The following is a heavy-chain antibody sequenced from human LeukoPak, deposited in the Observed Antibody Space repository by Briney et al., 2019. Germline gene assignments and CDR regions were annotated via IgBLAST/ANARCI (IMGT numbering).Heavy chain of an antibody. CDR1: GGSISSGGYS. CDR2: IYHSGST. CDR3: ARGTYYYDSSGYYYRVFDY. V-gene: IGHV4-30-2*01. D-gene: IGHD3-22*01. J-gene: IGHJ4*02. Sequence: PSETLSLTCAVSGGSISSGGYSWSWIRQPPGKGLEWIGYIYHSGSTYYNPSLKSRVTISVDRSKNQFSLKLSSVTAADTAVYYCARGTYYYDSSGYYYRVFDYWGQGTLVTVSS.